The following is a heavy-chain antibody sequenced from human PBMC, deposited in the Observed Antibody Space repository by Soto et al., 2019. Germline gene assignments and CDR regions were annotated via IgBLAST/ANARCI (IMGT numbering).Heavy chain of an antibody. CDR2: ISGNSGST. V-gene: IGHV3-23*01. CDR1: GFTFSNYA. J-gene: IGHJ4*01. D-gene: IGHD2-15*01. Sequence: GGSLRLSCAASGFTFSNYAMTWVRQAPGRGLEWVSSISGNSGSTYYADSVKGRFTISRDNSKNTLYLQMNSLRAEDTAVYYCAKQVAAPTLHFDYCGHGTLVTVSP. CDR3: AKQVAAPTLHFDY.